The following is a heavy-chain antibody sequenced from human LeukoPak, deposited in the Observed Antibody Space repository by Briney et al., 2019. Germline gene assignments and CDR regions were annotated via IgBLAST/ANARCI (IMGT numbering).Heavy chain of an antibody. J-gene: IGHJ4*02. V-gene: IGHV5-51*01. Sequence: GASLQISCKGSGYSFTTYWIGWVRRMPGKGLEWMGIIYPGDSDTRYSPSFQGQVTISADKSITTAYLQWSSLKASDTAMYYCARRASGYDYWGQGTLVTVSS. CDR2: IYPGDSDT. CDR3: ARRASGYDY. D-gene: IGHD3-3*01. CDR1: GYSFTTYW.